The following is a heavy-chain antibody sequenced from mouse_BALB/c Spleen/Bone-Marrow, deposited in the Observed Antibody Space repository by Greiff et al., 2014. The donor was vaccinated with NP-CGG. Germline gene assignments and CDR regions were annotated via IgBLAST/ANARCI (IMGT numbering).Heavy chain of an antibody. J-gene: IGHJ2*01. CDR2: IWGDGST. CDR1: GFSLPSYG. Sequence: VQLQQSGPGLVAPSRSLSITCSVSGFSLPSYGVSWVRQPPGKDLEWLGVIWGDGSTNYHSALISRLSISKDNSKSQVFLKLNSLQTDDTATYYCAKGPNWDGYFDYWGQGTTLTVSS. V-gene: IGHV2-3*01. D-gene: IGHD4-1*01. CDR3: AKGPNWDGYFDY.